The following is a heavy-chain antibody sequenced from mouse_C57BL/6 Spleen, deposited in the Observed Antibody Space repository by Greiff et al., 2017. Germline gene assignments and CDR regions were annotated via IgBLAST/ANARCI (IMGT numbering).Heavy chain of an antibody. D-gene: IGHD1-1*01. V-gene: IGHV5-17*01. CDR1: GFTFSDYG. Sequence: EVHLVESGGGLVKPGGSLKLSCAASGFTFSDYGMHWVRQAPEKGLEWVAYISSGSSTIYYADTVKGRFTISRDNAKNTMFLQMTSLRSEDTAMYYCARKRTYYCGSSEDYAMDYWGQGTSVTVSS. CDR2: ISSGSSTI. J-gene: IGHJ4*01. CDR3: ARKRTYYCGSSEDYAMDY.